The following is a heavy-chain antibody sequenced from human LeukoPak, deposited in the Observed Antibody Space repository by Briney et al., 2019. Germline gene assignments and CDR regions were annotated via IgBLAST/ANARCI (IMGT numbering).Heavy chain of an antibody. J-gene: IGHJ4*02. CDR3: AKTMRSTSGVITNFDY. V-gene: IGHV3-23*01. CDR1: GFTFSSYA. D-gene: IGHD3-22*01. CDR2: ISGSGGST. Sequence: GGSLRLSCAASGFTFSSYAMSWVRQAPGKGLEWVSAISGSGGSTYYADSVKGRFTISRDNSKNTLYLQMNSLRAEDTAVYYCAKTMRSTSGVITNFDYWGQGTLVTVSS.